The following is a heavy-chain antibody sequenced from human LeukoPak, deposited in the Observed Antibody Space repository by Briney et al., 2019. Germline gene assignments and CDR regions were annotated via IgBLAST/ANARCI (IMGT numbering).Heavy chain of an antibody. J-gene: IGHJ4*02. V-gene: IGHV1-8*02. D-gene: IGHD1-1*01. CDR1: GYTFTSYA. CDR3: ARHFGTGDNFDY. Sequence: ASVKVSCKASGYTFTSYAMNWVRQATGQGLEWMGWMHPNGGDTGYAQKFQGRVTMTRNTSISTAYMELSSLRPEDTAVYYCARHFGTGDNFDYWGQGTLLIVSS. CDR2: MHPNGGDT.